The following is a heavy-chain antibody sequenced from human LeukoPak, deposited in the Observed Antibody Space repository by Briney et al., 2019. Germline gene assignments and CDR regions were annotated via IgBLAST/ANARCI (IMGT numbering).Heavy chain of an antibody. J-gene: IGHJ4*02. D-gene: IGHD2-2*01. CDR2: IIPIFGTA. CDR1: GGTFSSYA. V-gene: IGHV1-69*05. Sequence: SVKVSCKASGGTFSSYAISWVRQAPGQGLKWMGGIIPIFGTANYAQKFQGRVTITTDESTSTAYMELSSLRSEDTAVYYCATDDLGYCSSTSCAHFDYWGQGTLVTVSS. CDR3: ATDDLGYCSSTSCAHFDY.